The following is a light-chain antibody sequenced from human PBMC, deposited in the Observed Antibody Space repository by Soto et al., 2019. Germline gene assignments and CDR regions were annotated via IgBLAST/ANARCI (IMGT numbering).Light chain of an antibody. Sequence: QSVLTQPASVSGSPGQSITISCTGTSSDVGGYNYLSWYQHHPGKAPKLMIYEGSNRPSGVSNRFSGSKSGNTSSLTISGLQAEDYAVYYCSSYTSSRIDYVFGTGTKVTVL. CDR3: SSYTSSRIDYV. CDR2: EGS. V-gene: IGLV2-14*01. J-gene: IGLJ1*01. CDR1: SSDVGGYNY.